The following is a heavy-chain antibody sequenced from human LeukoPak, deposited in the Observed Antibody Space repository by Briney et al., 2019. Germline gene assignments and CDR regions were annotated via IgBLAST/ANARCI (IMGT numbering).Heavy chain of an antibody. CDR3: AREPDNYDFWSGYPDY. CDR1: GFTFSSYS. D-gene: IGHD3-3*01. CDR2: ISSSSSYI. Sequence: GGSLRLSCVASGFTFSSYSMNWVRQAPGKGLEWVSSISSSSSYIYYADSVKGRFTISRDNAKNSLYLQMNSLRAEDTAVYYCAREPDNYDFWSGYPDYWGQGTLVTVSS. V-gene: IGHV3-21*01. J-gene: IGHJ4*02.